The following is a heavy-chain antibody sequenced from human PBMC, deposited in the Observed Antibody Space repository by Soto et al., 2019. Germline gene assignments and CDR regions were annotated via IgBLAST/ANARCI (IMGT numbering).Heavy chain of an antibody. CDR1: GGSISNYY. D-gene: IGHD3-10*01. Sequence: PSETLSLTCTVSGGSISNYYWSWIRQSPGKGLEWIGYIYYSGTTSYNPSLNSRVTMSVDTSKNQFSLKVNSVTAADTAVYYCARESYYGSGATGVAYWGQGTLVTVSS. V-gene: IGHV4-59*13. CDR2: IYYSGTT. CDR3: ARESYYGSGATGVAY. J-gene: IGHJ4*02.